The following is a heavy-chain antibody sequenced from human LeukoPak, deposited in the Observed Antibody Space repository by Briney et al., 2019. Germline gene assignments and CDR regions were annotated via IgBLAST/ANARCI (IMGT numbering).Heavy chain of an antibody. CDR3: ARDAHMTTVTSGYYYGMDV. Sequence: ASVKVSCKASGYTFTSYAMHWVRQAPGQRLEWMGWINAGNGNTKYSQKFQGRVTITRDTSASTAYMEPSSLRSEDTAVYYCARDAHMTTVTSGYYYGMDVWGKGTTVTVSS. CDR2: INAGNGNT. V-gene: IGHV1-3*01. D-gene: IGHD4-17*01. J-gene: IGHJ6*04. CDR1: GYTFTSYA.